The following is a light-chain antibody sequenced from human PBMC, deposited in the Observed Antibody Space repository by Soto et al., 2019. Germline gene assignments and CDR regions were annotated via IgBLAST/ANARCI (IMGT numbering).Light chain of an antibody. CDR2: DAS. Sequence: EIVLTQSPATLSLSPGERATLSCRASQYITIYLAWYQQKPGQAPRLLIYDASNRATGIPDRFSGSGSGTDFTLTISRLEPEDFAVYYCQQYGSSPPITFGQGTRLEI. V-gene: IGKV3-20*01. CDR1: QYITIY. J-gene: IGKJ5*01. CDR3: QQYGSSPPIT.